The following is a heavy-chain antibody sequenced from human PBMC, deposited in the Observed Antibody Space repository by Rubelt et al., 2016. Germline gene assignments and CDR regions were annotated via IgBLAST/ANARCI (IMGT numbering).Heavy chain of an antibody. J-gene: IGHJ4*02. Sequence: EVQLLESGGGLVQPGGSLRLSCAASGFTFSSYAMSWVRQAPWKGLEWVSAITGSGGNTYYEESVKGRFTISRENSKNTLYLQMESLIAEDTAVYYCAKHIAAPPFDYWGQGTLVTVSS. V-gene: IGHV3-23*01. CDR1: GFTFSSYA. CDR2: ITGSGGNT. CDR3: AKHIAAPPFDY. D-gene: IGHD6-13*01.